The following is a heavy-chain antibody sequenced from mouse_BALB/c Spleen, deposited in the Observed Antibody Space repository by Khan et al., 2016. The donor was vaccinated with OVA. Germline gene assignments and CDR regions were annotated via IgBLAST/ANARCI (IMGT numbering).Heavy chain of an antibody. V-gene: IGHV5-6*01. CDR3: TRRAYYYDSEGFAY. CDR2: VSTGGGYT. J-gene: IGHJ3*01. CDR1: GFTFSTYG. D-gene: IGHD1-1*01. Sequence: EVQGVESGGDLVKPGGSLKLSCAASGFTFSTYGMSWVRQTPDKRLEWVATVSTGGGYTYYPDSVKGRFTISRDTAKNTLYLQMSGLKSEDTAMFYCTRRAYYYDSEGFAYWGQGTLVTVSA.